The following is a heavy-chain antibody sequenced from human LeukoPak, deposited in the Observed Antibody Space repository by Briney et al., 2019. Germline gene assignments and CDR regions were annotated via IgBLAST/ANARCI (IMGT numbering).Heavy chain of an antibody. D-gene: IGHD1-14*01. Sequence: GGSLRLSCAASGFTFSSYSMNWVRQAPGKGLEWVSSISSSSSYIYYADSVKGRFTISRDNAKNSLYLQMNSLRAEDTAVYYRARVRVSDITGTTNYMDVWGKGTTVTVSS. V-gene: IGHV3-21*01. J-gene: IGHJ6*03. CDR1: GFTFSSYS. CDR3: ARVRVSDITGTTNYMDV. CDR2: ISSSSSYI.